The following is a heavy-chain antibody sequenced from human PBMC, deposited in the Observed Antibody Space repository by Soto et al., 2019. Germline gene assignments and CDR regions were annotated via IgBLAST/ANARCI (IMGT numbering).Heavy chain of an antibody. J-gene: IGHJ6*02. Sequence: SQTLSLTCAISGDSVSSNSAAWNWIRQSPSRGLEWLGRTYYRSKWYNDYAVSVKSRITINPDTSKNQFSLQLNSVTPEDTAVYYCARVLDYDLWSGYYKGGYYYYYGMDVWGQGTTVTVSS. D-gene: IGHD3-3*01. CDR3: ARVLDYDLWSGYYKGGYYYYYGMDV. CDR1: GDSVSSNSAA. CDR2: TYYRSKWYN. V-gene: IGHV6-1*01.